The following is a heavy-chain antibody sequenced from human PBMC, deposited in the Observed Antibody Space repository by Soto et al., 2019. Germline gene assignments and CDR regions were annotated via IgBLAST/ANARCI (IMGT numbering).Heavy chain of an antibody. CDR3: AKDSDSSGYYPWYFDY. CDR1: GFTFSSYA. Sequence: GGSLRLSCAASGFTFSSYAMSWVRQAPGKGLEWVSAISGSGGSTYYADSVKGRFTISRDNSKNTLYLQVNSLRADDTAVYYCAKDSDSSGYYPWYFDYWGQGTLVTVSS. CDR2: ISGSGGST. D-gene: IGHD3-22*01. V-gene: IGHV3-23*01. J-gene: IGHJ4*02.